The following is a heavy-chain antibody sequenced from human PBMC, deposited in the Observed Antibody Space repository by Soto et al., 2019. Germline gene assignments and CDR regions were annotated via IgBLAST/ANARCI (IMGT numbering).Heavy chain of an antibody. V-gene: IGHV1-18*01. D-gene: IGHD4-4*01. Sequence: QIQLVQSEGEVKKPGASVKVSCKTSGYTFTNYGVTWVRQAPGQGLEWMGWLNTYNGNTKYAQRCQRXVTMTPDTSASTAYVELRSLRSDDTAVYYCARAQTPTEGDFWGQGTLVTVSS. CDR3: ARAQTPTEGDF. CDR2: LNTYNGNT. J-gene: IGHJ4*02. CDR1: GYTFTNYG.